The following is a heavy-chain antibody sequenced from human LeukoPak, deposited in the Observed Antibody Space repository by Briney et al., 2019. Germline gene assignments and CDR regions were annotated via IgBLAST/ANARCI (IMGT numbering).Heavy chain of an antibody. CDR2: INPNSGDT. CDR3: ARDLSYYGSGSYYFDY. D-gene: IGHD3-10*01. J-gene: IGHJ4*02. Sequence: ASVKVSCKASGYTFTDFYIHWVRQAPGQGLEWMGWINPNSGDTNYAQKFQGRVTMARDTSISTAYMELSRLTSDDTAVYYCARDLSYYGSGSYYFDYWGQGTLVTVSS. CDR1: GYTFTDFY. V-gene: IGHV1-2*02.